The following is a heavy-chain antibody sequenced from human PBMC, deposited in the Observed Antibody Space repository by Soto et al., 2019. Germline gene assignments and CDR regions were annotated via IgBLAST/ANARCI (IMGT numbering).Heavy chain of an antibody. CDR1: GYSFTDYH. J-gene: IGHJ6*02. V-gene: IGHV1-2*04. Sequence: ASVKVSCKASGYSFTDYHIHWVRQAPGQGLEWLGRINPKSGGTSTAQKFQGWVTMTTDTSISTASMELTRLISDDTAIYYCARGDSTDCSNGVCSFFYNHDMDVWGQGTTVTVSS. CDR2: INPKSGGT. D-gene: IGHD2-8*01. CDR3: ARGDSTDCSNGVCSFFYNHDMDV.